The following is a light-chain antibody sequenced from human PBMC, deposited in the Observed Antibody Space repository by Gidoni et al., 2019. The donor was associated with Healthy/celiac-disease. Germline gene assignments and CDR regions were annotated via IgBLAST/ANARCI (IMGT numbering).Light chain of an antibody. CDR1: HSVSRY. CDR3: QQRSNWPRT. CDR2: DAS. J-gene: IGKJ1*01. Sequence: EIVSPQSPATLSLSPGERATLSCRASHSVSRYLAWYQQQPGQAPRLLIYDASNRATGIPARFSGSGSGTDFTLTISSLEAEDFAVYYCQQRSNWPRTFGQGTKVEIK. V-gene: IGKV3-11*01.